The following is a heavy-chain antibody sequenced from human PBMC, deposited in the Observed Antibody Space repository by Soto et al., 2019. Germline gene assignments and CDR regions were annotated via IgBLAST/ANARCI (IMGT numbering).Heavy chain of an antibody. Sequence: GGSLRLSCAASGFPFSSYSMNWVRQAPGKGLEWVSYISSSSSTIYYADSVKGRFTISRDNAKNSLYLQMNSLRAEDTAVYYCARDYSSYGPFDYWGQGTLVTAPQ. V-gene: IGHV3-48*01. CDR2: ISSSSSTI. CDR3: ARDYSSYGPFDY. CDR1: GFPFSSYS. J-gene: IGHJ4*02. D-gene: IGHD5-18*01.